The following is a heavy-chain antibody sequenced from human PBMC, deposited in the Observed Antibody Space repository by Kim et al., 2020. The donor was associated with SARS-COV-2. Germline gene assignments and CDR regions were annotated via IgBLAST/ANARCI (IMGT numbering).Heavy chain of an antibody. J-gene: IGHJ4*02. Sequence: YVDAVKSRFTMSRDNAKNSLYLEMSRLRNEDTASYYCAALDSVQVPGGIWGQGTLVTVSS. V-gene: IGHV3-7*01. D-gene: IGHD3-10*01. CDR3: AALDSVQVPGGI.